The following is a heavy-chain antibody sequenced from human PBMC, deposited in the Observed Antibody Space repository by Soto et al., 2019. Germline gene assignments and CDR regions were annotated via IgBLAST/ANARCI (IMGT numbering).Heavy chain of an antibody. CDR2: ISYDGSNK. D-gene: IGHD4-17*01. Sequence: QVQLVESGGGVVQPGRSLRLSCAASGFTFSSYGMHWVRQAPGKGLEWVAVISYDGSNKYYADSVKGRFTISRDNSKNTLYLQMNSLRAEDTAVYYCAKETATVTTPFAYWGQGTLVTVSS. J-gene: IGHJ4*02. CDR1: GFTFSSYG. CDR3: AKETATVTTPFAY. V-gene: IGHV3-30*18.